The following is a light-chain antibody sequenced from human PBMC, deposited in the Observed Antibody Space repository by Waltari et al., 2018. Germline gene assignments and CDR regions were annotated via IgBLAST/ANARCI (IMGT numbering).Light chain of an antibody. V-gene: IGLV5-45*02. CDR3: MIWHSSAWV. CDR1: SGLNVGTSR. J-gene: IGLJ2*01. CDR2: YKSDSDK. Sequence: QAVLTQPSSLSASPGASASLNCPLRSGLNVGTSRIYWYQQKPGSPPQYPLRYKSDSDKQQGSGVPSRFSGSKDASANAGILLISGLQSEDEADYYCMIWHSSAWVFGGGTKLTVL.